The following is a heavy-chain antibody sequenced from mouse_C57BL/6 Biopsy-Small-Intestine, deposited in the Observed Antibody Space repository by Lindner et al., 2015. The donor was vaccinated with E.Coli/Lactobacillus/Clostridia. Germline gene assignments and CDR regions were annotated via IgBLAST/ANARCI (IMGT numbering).Heavy chain of an antibody. CDR3: ARAYSNWYFDV. CDR2: ILPGSGYT. J-gene: IGHJ1*03. D-gene: IGHD2-5*01. Sequence: VQLQESGAELMKPGASVKISCKASGYTLTGYWIEWVKQRPGHGLEWIGEILPGSGYTNDKEKFKGKATFTADTSSNTAYMQLSSLTTEDSAIYYCARAYSNWYFDVWGTGTTVTVSS. CDR1: GYTLTGYW. V-gene: IGHV1-9*01.